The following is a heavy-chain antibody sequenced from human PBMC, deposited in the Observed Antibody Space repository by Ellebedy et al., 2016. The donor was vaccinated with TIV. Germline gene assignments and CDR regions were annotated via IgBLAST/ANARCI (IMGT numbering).Heavy chain of an antibody. V-gene: IGHV1-2*02. D-gene: IGHD6-6*01. CDR3: ARGPLIAALVYNWFDP. CDR2: INPNSGGT. J-gene: IGHJ5*02. Sequence: ASVKVSCKASGYTFTGYYMHWVRQAPGQGLEWMGWINPNSGGTSYAQKFQGRVTITRDTSASTAYMELSSLRSEDTAVYYCARGPLIAALVYNWFDPWGQGTLVTVSS. CDR1: GYTFTGYY.